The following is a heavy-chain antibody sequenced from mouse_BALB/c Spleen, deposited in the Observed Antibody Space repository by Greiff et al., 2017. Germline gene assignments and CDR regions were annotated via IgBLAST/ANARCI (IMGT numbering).Heavy chain of an antibody. CDR1: GYTFTNYW. V-gene: IGHV1-63*02. Sequence: VKVVESGAELVRPGTSVKLSCKAAGYTFTNYWICWVKQRPGHGLEWIGDIYPGGGYTNYNEKVKGKATLTADTSSSTAYMQLSSLTSEDSAIYYCARPYMRDYDDGDPYYYAMDYWGQGTSVTVSS. CDR3: ARPYMRDYDDGDPYYYAMDY. J-gene: IGHJ4*01. CDR2: IYPGGGYT. D-gene: IGHD2-4*01.